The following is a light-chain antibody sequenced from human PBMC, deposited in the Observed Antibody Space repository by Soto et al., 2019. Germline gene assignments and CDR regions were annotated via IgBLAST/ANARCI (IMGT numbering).Light chain of an antibody. Sequence: QSVLTQPASVSGSLGQSIAISCTGTSSDVGGYNYVSWYQQHPGKDPKVVIFEVTKRPSGGSSRFSGSKSGNTASLTVSGLQAEDEGDYYCTSSTSSRTVLFGGGTKLTVL. V-gene: IGLV2-14*01. J-gene: IGLJ2*01. CDR1: SSDVGGYNY. CDR2: EVT. CDR3: TSSTSSRTVL.